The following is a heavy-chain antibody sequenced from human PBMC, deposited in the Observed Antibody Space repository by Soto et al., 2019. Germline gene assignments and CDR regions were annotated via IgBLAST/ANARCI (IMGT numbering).Heavy chain of an antibody. CDR2: LDPQTGRT. Sequence: QVLLVQSGDEMKRPGASVRVSCKPSGYTFIDYYLHWVRQAPGQGLEWMGWLDPQTGRTNYAQKFQGRVALTRDTAISTAYMDLTLLTSDDTAVYFCARGPAGGNDYWGQGTLVTVSS. D-gene: IGHD2-15*01. J-gene: IGHJ4*02. CDR3: ARGPAGGNDY. V-gene: IGHV1-2*02. CDR1: GYTFIDYY.